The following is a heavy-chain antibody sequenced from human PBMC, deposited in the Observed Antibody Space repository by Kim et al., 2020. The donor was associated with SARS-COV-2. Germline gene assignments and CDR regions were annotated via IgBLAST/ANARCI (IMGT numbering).Heavy chain of an antibody. V-gene: IGHV4-61*01. CDR1: GGSVSSGSYY. D-gene: IGHD3-3*01. CDR3: ARDRGRITIFGVVTSDAFDI. CDR2: IYYSGST. J-gene: IGHJ3*02. Sequence: SETLSLTCTVSGGSVSSGSYYWSWIRQPPGKGLEWIGYIYYSGSTNYNPSLKSRVTISVDTSKNQFSLKLSSVTAADTAVYYCARDRGRITIFGVVTSDAFDIWGQGTMVTVSS.